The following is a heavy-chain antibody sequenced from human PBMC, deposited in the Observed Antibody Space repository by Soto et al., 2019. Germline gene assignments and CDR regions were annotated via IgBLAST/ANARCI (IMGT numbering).Heavy chain of an antibody. CDR1: GGSISSYY. CDR3: ASQTDYYMDV. V-gene: IGHV4-59*08. Sequence: SETLSLTCPVSGGSISSYYSSWIRQPPGKGLEWIGYIYYSGSTNYNPSLKSRVTISVDTSKNQFSLKLSSVTAADTAVYYCASQTDYYMDVWGKGTTVTVSS. CDR2: IYYSGST. J-gene: IGHJ6*03.